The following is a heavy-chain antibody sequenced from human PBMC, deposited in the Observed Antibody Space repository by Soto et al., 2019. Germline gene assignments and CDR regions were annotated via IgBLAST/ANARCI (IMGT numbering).Heavy chain of an antibody. D-gene: IGHD6-13*01. J-gene: IGHJ3*02. CDR3: AKDLRQQLGLGAFDI. CDR2: ISGVGDRT. V-gene: IGHV3-23*01. Sequence: EVQLLESGGGLVQPGGSLRLSCPASGFTFSSYAMSWVRQAPGKGLEWVSTISGVGDRTYYADSVKGRFTISRDNSKNTLHLQMNSLRVEDTALYYCAKDLRQQLGLGAFDIWGQGTMVTVSS. CDR1: GFTFSSYA.